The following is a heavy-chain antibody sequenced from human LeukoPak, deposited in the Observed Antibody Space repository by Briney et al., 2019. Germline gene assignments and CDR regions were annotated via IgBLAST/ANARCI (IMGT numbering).Heavy chain of an antibody. D-gene: IGHD3-22*01. J-gene: IGHJ4*02. V-gene: IGHV1-24*01. CDR1: GYTLTELS. Sequence: GASVKVSCKVSGYTLTELSMHWVRQAPGKGLEWMRGFDPEDGETIYAQKFQGRVTMTEDTSTDTAYMELSSLRSEDTAVYYCASRKPHQYYYDSSGYYSDYWGQGTLVTVSS. CDR2: FDPEDGET. CDR3: ASRKPHQYYYDSSGYYSDY.